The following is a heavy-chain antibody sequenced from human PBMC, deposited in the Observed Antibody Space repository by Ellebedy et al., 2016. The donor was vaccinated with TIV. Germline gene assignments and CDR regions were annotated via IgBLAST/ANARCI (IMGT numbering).Heavy chain of an antibody. CDR2: IHYSGST. CDR1: GGSLSNYY. Sequence: MPSETLSLTCTVSGGSLSNYYWSWIRQPPGKGLEWIGDIHYSGSTKYNPSLKSRATISVDTSKNQLSLNLNSVTAADTAVYYCARALGTTILFYFDYWGQGTLVTVSS. V-gene: IGHV4-59*01. J-gene: IGHJ4*02. CDR3: ARALGTTILFYFDY. D-gene: IGHD1-26*01.